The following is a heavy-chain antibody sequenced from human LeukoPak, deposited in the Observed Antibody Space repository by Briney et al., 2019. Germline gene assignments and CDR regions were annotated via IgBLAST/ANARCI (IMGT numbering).Heavy chain of an antibody. V-gene: IGHV4-34*01. D-gene: IGHD4-17*01. CDR2: INHSGST. Sequence: SETLSLTCAVYGGSFSGYYWSWIRQPPGKGLEWIGEINHSGSTNYNPSLKSRVTIPVDTSKNQFSLKLSSVTAADTAVYYCARDYGDQRSYYYYGMDVWGQGTTVTVSS. CDR1: GGSFSGYY. J-gene: IGHJ6*02. CDR3: ARDYGDQRSYYYYGMDV.